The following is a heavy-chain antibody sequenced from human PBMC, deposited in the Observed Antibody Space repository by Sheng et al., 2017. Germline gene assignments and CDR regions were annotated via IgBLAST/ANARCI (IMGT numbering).Heavy chain of an antibody. J-gene: IGHJ6*03. CDR3: ARADCTGGDCFNGYYYYMNV. Sequence: QVQLEQSGAEVKKPGSSVKVSCKASGGTFSGYTVTWVRQAPGQGLEWVGRIIPTLSRTKYALRFQGRVTITADKSTTTVYMELTSLKSEDSAVYFCARADCTGGDCFNGYYYYMNVWGKGTTVTVSS. CDR1: GGTFSGYT. CDR2: IIPTLSRT. D-gene: IGHD2-8*02. V-gene: IGHV1-69*08.